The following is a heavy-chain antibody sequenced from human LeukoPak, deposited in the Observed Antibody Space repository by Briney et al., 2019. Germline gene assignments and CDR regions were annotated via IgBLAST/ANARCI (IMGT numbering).Heavy chain of an antibody. J-gene: IGHJ4*02. V-gene: IGHV3-74*01. CDR1: GFTFSSYW. D-gene: IGHD3-22*01. CDR3: AKMSSGYFLPDY. CDR2: INSDGSST. Sequence: PGGSLRLSCAASGFTFSSYWMHWVRQAPGKGLVWVSRINSDGSSTSYADSVKGRFTISRDNAKNTLYLQMNSLRAEDTAVYYCAKMSSGYFLPDYWGQGTLVTVSS.